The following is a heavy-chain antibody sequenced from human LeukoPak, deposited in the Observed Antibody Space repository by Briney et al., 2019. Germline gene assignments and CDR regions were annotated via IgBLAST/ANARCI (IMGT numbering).Heavy chain of an antibody. J-gene: IGHJ4*02. D-gene: IGHD1-26*01. CDR2: TYYRSQWNN. V-gene: IGHV6-1*01. CDR1: GDSVSSSTAV. CDR3: ARDAVGSSYFDF. Sequence: SHTLSLTCAISGDSVSSSTAVWNWIRQSPSRGLEWLGRTYYRSQWNNHYAISVKSRITINPDTSKNQFSLQLNSVAPEDTAVYYCARDAVGSSYFDFWGQGTLVTVSS.